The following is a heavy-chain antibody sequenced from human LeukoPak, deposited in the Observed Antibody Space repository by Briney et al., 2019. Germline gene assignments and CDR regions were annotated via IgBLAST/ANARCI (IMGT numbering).Heavy chain of an antibody. CDR1: GFSFSSYG. CDR2: IRSSSSYI. J-gene: IGHJ4*02. Sequence: GGSLRLSCAASGFSFSSYGMHWVRQAPGKGLEWVSSIRSSSSYIYYADSVKGRFTISRDNAKNSLYLQMNSPRAEDTAVYYCARVSYDILTGYSYIDYWGQGTLVTVSS. V-gene: IGHV3-21*06. D-gene: IGHD3-9*01. CDR3: ARVSYDILTGYSYIDY.